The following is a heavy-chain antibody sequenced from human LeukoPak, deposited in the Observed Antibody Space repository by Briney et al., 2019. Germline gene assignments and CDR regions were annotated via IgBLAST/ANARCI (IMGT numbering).Heavy chain of an antibody. CDR1: GGSISSSNYY. CDR2: INYSGNT. CDR3: AGSYSSTWYGTFDI. D-gene: IGHD6-13*01. J-gene: IGHJ3*02. V-gene: IGHV4-39*01. Sequence: SETLSLTCTVSGGSISSSNYYWSWIRQPPGKGLEWIASINYSGNTYYNPSLKSRVTISVDTSQNQFSLNLSSVTAAETSIYCCAGSYSSTWYGTFDIWGQGTMVTVSS.